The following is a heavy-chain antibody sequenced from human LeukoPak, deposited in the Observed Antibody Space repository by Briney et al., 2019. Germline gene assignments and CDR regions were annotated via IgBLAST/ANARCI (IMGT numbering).Heavy chain of an antibody. J-gene: IGHJ6*02. CDR1: GFTFSSYW. V-gene: IGHV3-7*04. Sequence: PGGSLRLSCAASGFTFSSYWMSWVRQAPGKGLEWVANIKQDGSEKYYVDSVKGRFTISRDNAKNSLYLQMNSLRAEDTAVYYCAGARSGYYSDYYYGMDVWGQGTTVTVSS. CDR2: IKQDGSEK. CDR3: AGARSGYYSDYYYGMDV. D-gene: IGHD3-22*01.